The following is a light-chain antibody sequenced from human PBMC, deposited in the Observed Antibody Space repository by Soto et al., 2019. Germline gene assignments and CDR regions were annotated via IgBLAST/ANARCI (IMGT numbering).Light chain of an antibody. J-gene: IGKJ1*01. CDR3: QQYNSYLWT. V-gene: IGKV1-5*03. CDR2: KAS. Sequence: DIQMTQSPSTLSASIGDRVTITCRASQSIGTWLAWYQQKPGKAPNLLIYKASSLESVVPSRFSGSGSGAEFTLIINSLQPDDFATYYCQQYNSYLWTFGQGTKVEIK. CDR1: QSIGTW.